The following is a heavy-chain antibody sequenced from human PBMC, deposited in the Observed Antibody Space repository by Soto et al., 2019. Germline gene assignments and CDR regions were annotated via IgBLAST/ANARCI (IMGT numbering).Heavy chain of an antibody. J-gene: IGHJ4*02. V-gene: IGHV1-69*01. D-gene: IGHD5-18*01. CDR3: ARGPWTQEGPKYYLDV. CDR2: IIPVLGRA. CDR1: GGTFDTFA. Sequence: QVQLVQSGAEVKKPGSSVKVSCKASGGTFDTFAFSWVRQAPGQGLEWLGGIIPVLGRANYAQRFQARVSASADGSTSTAFMELSSLNSDDTAVYYCARGPWTQEGPKYYLDVWGQGTLVTVSS.